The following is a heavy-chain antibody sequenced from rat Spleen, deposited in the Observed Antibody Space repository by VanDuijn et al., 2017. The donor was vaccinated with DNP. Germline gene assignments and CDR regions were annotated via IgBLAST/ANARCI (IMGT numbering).Heavy chain of an antibody. Sequence: EVQLVESGGGLVQPGRSMKLSCAASGFTFSNYYMAWVRQAPTKGLEWVAAISTGGGNTYYRDSVKGRFTISRDNAKSTLYLQMDSLRSEETATYYCAKAGGYRPWYVDFWGPGTMVTVSS. CDR2: ISTGGGNT. CDR3: AKAGGYRPWYVDF. D-gene: IGHD1-11*01. CDR1: GFTFSNYY. V-gene: IGHV5S11*01. J-gene: IGHJ1*01.